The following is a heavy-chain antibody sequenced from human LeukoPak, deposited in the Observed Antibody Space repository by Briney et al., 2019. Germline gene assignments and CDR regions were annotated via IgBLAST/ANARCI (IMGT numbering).Heavy chain of an antibody. CDR2: ITSSGATK. V-gene: IGHV3-48*03. J-gene: IGHJ6*03. D-gene: IGHD1-14*01. CDR1: GFTFSDYE. Sequence: GGSLRLSCAVSGFTFSDYEMTWVRQAPGKGLEWISFITSSGATKYYADSVRGRFAISRDNANNSLYLLVDSLRADDTAVYFCARILGNNHYYYYMDVWGKGTTVTVSS. CDR3: ARILGNNHYYYYMDV.